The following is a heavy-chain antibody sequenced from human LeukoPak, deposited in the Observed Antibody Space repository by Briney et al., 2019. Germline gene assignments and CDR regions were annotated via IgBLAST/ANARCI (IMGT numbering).Heavy chain of an antibody. CDR2: ISGSGGST. CDR1: GFTFSSYA. CDR3: AKDLYSYYYDSSGYPDY. Sequence: GGLRLSCAASGFTFSSYAMSWVRQAPGKGLEWVSAISGSGGSTYYADSVKGRLTISRDNSKNTLYLQMNSLRAEDTAVYYCAKDLYSYYYDSSGYPDYWGQGTLVTVSS. V-gene: IGHV3-23*01. J-gene: IGHJ4*02. D-gene: IGHD3-22*01.